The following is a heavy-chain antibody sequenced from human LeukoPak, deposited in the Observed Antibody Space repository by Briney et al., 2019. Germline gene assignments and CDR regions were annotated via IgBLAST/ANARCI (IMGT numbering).Heavy chain of an antibody. CDR1: GFTFRTSG. CDR2: ISSRGTTI. Sequence: QSGGALRLSCAASGFTFRTSGMNWVRQAPGKGLDWVSYISSRGTTISYAQSVKGRFTITRDNAQNSLTLHMNTLRADHTAVYYCAKDGGTHFDHWGQGTLVTVSS. D-gene: IGHD1-26*01. V-gene: IGHV3-48*01. CDR3: AKDGGTHFDH. J-gene: IGHJ4*02.